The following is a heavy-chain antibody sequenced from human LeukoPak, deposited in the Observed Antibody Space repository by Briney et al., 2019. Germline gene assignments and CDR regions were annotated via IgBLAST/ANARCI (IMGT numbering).Heavy chain of an antibody. CDR2: ISSSSSTI. Sequence: GGSPRLSCAASGFTFSSYSMNWVRQAPGKGLEWVSYISSSSSTIYYADSVKGRFTISRDNAKNSLYLQMNSLRAEDTAVYYCARDLGGKSADQLIFDYRGQGTLVTVSS. CDR3: ARDLGGKSADQLIFDY. J-gene: IGHJ4*02. V-gene: IGHV3-48*01. D-gene: IGHD2-2*01. CDR1: GFTFSSYS.